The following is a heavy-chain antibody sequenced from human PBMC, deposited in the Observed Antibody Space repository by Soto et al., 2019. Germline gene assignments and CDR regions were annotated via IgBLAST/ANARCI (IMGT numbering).Heavy chain of an antibody. D-gene: IGHD1-1*01. V-gene: IGHV3-73*01. CDR3: ARQGKGTSWFDP. Sequence: EVQLVESGGDLVQPGGSLKLSCAAFGFIFSDSVIHWVRQASGKGLEWVGRIRMKVENYATIYAASVKGRFIISRDDSKNTAYLQMNSLKTEDTAMYYCARQGKGTSWFDPWGQGTLVIVSS. CDR1: GFIFSDSV. J-gene: IGHJ5*02. CDR2: IRMKVENYAT.